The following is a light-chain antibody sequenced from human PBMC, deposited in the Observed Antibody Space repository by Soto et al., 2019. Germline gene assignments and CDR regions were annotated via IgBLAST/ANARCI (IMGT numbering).Light chain of an antibody. J-gene: IGKJ1*01. CDR1: QSVSSN. CDR2: GAS. CDR3: QQYNSYST. Sequence: EVVMTQSPATLSVSPGERATLSCRASQSVSSNLAWHQQRPGHAPRLLIYGASTRATGVPARFSGSGSGTEFTLTISSLQPDDFATYYCQQYNSYSTFGQGTKADIK. V-gene: IGKV3D-15*01.